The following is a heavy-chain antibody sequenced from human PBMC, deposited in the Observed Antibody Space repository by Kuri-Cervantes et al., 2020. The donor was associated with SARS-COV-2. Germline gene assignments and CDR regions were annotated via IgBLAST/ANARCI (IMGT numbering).Heavy chain of an antibody. CDR2: ISYDGSNK. Sequence: GGSLRLSCTASGFTSGDYAMSWVRQAQGKGLEWVAVISYDGSNKYYADSVKGRFTISRDNSKNTLYLQMNSLRAEDTAVYYCARDSAPTGGATGDWFEPWGQGTLVTVSS. CDR1: GFTSGDYA. D-gene: IGHD1-26*01. CDR3: ARDSAPTGGATGDWFEP. V-gene: IGHV3-30-3*01. J-gene: IGHJ5*02.